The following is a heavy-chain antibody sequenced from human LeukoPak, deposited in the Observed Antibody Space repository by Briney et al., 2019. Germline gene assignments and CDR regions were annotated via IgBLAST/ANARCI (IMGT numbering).Heavy chain of an antibody. V-gene: IGHV4-61*02. J-gene: IGHJ4*02. Sequence: SQTLSLTCTVSGGSISSGSYYWSWIRQPPGKGLEWIGRVYTSGSTNYNPSLKSRVTISVDTSKNQFSLKLSSVTAADTAVYYCAREAASIAVAGTDLHGGKDYWGQGTLVTVSS. CDR3: AREAASIAVAGTDLHGGKDY. D-gene: IGHD6-19*01. CDR2: VYTSGST. CDR1: GGSISSGSYY.